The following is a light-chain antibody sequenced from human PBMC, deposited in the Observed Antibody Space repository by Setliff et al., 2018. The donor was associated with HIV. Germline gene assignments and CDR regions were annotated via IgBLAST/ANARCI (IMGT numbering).Light chain of an antibody. CDR2: DVS. J-gene: IGLJ3*02. CDR1: SSDVGGYKY. CDR3: AVWDDSLNGRV. V-gene: IGLV2-14*01. Sequence: QSVLTQPASVSGSPGQSITISCTGTSSDVGGYKYVSWYQKHPGKAPKLMISDVSKLPSRVSSRFSGSKSGNTASLTISGLQSEDEADYYCAVWDDSLNGRVFGGGTKVTVL.